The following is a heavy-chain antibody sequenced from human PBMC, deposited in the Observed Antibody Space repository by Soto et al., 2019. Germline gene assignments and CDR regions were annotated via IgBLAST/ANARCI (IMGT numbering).Heavy chain of an antibody. CDR1: GFTFGSYW. Sequence: EVQLVESGGGLVQPGGSMRVSCAASGFTFGSYWMNWVRQAPGKGLVWVSRIDSDGSSTTYADSVKGRFTTSRDNAKNTLYLQISSLRVEDTAVYYCARGRPYGMDVWGPGTRVTVSS. V-gene: IGHV3-74*01. CDR3: ARGRPYGMDV. J-gene: IGHJ6*02. CDR2: IDSDGSST.